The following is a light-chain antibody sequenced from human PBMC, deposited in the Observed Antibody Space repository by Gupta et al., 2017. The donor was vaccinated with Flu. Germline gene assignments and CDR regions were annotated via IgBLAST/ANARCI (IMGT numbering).Light chain of an antibody. CDR1: QSISSG. V-gene: IGKV1-5*03. Sequence: DIQMTQSPSTLSASVGDRVTITCRASQSISSGLAWYQQKPGKAPKLLIYKASSLESGVPSTFSGSGSGTEFTLTISSLQPDDFATYYCQQYNTYPITFGQGTQLEIK. CDR3: QQYNTYPIT. J-gene: IGKJ5*01. CDR2: KAS.